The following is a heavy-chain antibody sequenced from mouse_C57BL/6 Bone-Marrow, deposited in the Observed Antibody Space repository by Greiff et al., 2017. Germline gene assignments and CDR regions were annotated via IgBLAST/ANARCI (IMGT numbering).Heavy chain of an antibody. V-gene: IGHV3-6*01. CDR1: GYSITSGYY. Sequence: EVKLQESGPGLVKPSQSLSLTCSVTGYSITSGYYWNWIRQFPGNKLERMGSISYDGSNNYNPSLKNRISITRDTSKNQFFLKLNSVTTEDTATYYCARNLDGAMDYWGQGTSVTVSS. CDR3: ARNLDGAMDY. J-gene: IGHJ4*01. CDR2: ISYDGSN.